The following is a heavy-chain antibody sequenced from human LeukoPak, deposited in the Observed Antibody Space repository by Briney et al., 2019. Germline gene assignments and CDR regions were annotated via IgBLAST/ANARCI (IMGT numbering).Heavy chain of an antibody. D-gene: IGHD6-13*01. Sequence: PSETLSLTCAVYGGSFSGYYWSWVRQPPGKGLEWIGEIYHSGSTNYNPSLKSRVTISVDKSKNQFSLKLSSVTAADTAVYYCARDGGIAAAGANDAFDIWGQGTMVTVSS. CDR3: ARDGGIAAAGANDAFDI. J-gene: IGHJ3*02. CDR2: IYHSGST. CDR1: GGSFSGYY. V-gene: IGHV4-34*01.